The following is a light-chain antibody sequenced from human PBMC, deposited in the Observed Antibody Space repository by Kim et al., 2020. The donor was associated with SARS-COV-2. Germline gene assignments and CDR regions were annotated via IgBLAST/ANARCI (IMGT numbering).Light chain of an antibody. J-gene: IGKJ5*01. V-gene: IGKV3-20*01. CDR1: QSGRSP. CDR2: VAS. CDR3: QQYCNSPFT. Sequence: LHWLGSQSGRSPLAVSQPPPGPAPTLVVQVASSSTTGIPARFSGSGSGTDFTLTISRLEPEDFAVYYWQQYCNSPFTFGQGTQLDIK.